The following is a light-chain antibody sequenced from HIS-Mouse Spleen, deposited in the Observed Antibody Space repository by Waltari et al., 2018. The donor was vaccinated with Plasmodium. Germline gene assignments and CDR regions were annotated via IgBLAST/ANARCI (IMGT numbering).Light chain of an antibody. CDR1: ALPKKY. Sequence: SYELTQPPSVSVSPGQTARITCPGDALPKKYAYWYQQKSGQAPVLVIYEDSKRPSGTPERFSGSSSGTMATLTISGAQVEDEADYYGYSTDSSGNHRVFGGGTKLTVL. CDR3: YSTDSSGNHRV. V-gene: IGLV3-10*01. J-gene: IGLJ3*02. CDR2: EDS.